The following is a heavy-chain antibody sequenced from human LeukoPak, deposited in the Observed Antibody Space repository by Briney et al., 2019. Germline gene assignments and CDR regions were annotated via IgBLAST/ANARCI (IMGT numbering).Heavy chain of an antibody. D-gene: IGHD3-10*01. CDR2: INAGNGNT. CDR1: GYIFTSYA. CDR3: ARERITMVRGVIDGMDV. V-gene: IGHV1-3*01. Sequence: ASVKVSCKASGYIFTSYAMHWVRQAPGQRLEWMGWINAGNGNTKYSQKFQGRVTITRDTSASTAYMELSSLRSEDTAVYYCARERITMVRGVIDGMDVWGKGTTVTVSS. J-gene: IGHJ6*04.